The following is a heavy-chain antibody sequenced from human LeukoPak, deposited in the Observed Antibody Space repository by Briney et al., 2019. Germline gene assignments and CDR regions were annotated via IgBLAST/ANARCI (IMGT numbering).Heavy chain of an antibody. V-gene: IGHV1-2*02. CDR1: GYTFTSYA. D-gene: IGHD5-24*01. CDR2: ITPSGGT. J-gene: IGHJ4*02. CDR3: ARDRYGDGFAHLDY. Sequence: ASVKVSCKASGYTFTSYAIHWVRQAPGQGLEWMGWITPSGGTNYPQKFQGRVAITWDTSITTAYMDLSGLTSDDMAVYYCARDRYGDGFAHLDYWGQGALVTVSS.